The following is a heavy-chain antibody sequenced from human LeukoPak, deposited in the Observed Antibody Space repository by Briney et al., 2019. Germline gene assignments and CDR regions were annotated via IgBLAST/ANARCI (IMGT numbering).Heavy chain of an antibody. CDR2: IKQDGSEK. Sequence: GGSLRLSCAASGFTFSSYWMSWVRQAPGKGLEWVANIKQDGSEKYYVDSVKGRFTISRDNAKNSLYLQMNSLRAEDTAVYYCARGPTVAYYYYYYMDVWGKGTTVTVSS. CDR3: ARGPTVAYYYYYYMDV. D-gene: IGHD6-19*01. V-gene: IGHV3-7*01. J-gene: IGHJ6*03. CDR1: GFTFSSYW.